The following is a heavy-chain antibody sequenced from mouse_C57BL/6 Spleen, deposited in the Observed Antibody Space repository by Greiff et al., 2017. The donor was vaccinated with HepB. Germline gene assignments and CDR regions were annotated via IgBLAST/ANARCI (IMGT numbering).Heavy chain of an antibody. CDR1: GFTFSDYG. CDR3: ARDDYDYAMDY. Sequence: DVMLVESGGGLVKPGGSLKLSCAASGFTFSDYGMHWVRQAPEKGLEWVAYISSGSSTIYYADTVKGRFTISRDNAKNTLFLQMTSLRSEDTAMYYCARDDYDYAMDYWGQGTSVTVSS. CDR2: ISSGSSTI. J-gene: IGHJ4*01. D-gene: IGHD2-4*01. V-gene: IGHV5-17*01.